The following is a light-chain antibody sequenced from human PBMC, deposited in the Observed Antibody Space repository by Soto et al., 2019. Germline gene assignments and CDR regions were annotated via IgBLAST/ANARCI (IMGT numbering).Light chain of an antibody. CDR1: KSVSGF. CDR2: DAF. CDR3: PEPRQSPLT. V-gene: IGKV3-11*01. Sequence: TQSPTTLPSYPGGSATLARRASKSVSGFFAWYQKKPGQAPRLLIYDAFNRATGIPARVSGSGSGTDFTLTISGQAPQAFAVYYCPEPRQSPLTFGQGT. J-gene: IGKJ5*01.